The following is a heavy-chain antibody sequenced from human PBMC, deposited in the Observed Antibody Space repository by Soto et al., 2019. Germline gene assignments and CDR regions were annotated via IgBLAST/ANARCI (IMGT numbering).Heavy chain of an antibody. CDR1: GFTFSSYS. CDR3: ARSPPDTDMVTPSYGMDV. Sequence: GGSLRLSCAASGFTFSSYSMNWVRQAPGKGLEWVSSISSSSSYIYYADSVKGRFTISRDNAKNSLYLQMNSLRAEDTAVYYCARSPPDTDMVTPSYGMDVWGQGTTVTVSS. D-gene: IGHD5-18*01. J-gene: IGHJ6*02. V-gene: IGHV3-21*01. CDR2: ISSSSSYI.